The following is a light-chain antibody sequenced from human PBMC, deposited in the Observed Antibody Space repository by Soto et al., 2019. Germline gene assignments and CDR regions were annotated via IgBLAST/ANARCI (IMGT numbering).Light chain of an antibody. J-gene: IGKJ2*01. CDR2: DAS. Sequence: PGERATLSCGASQTVSSNYLAWYQQKPGLAPRLLIYDASNRGTGIPDRFSGGGSETDFTLTISRLEPEDFGMYYCQHYDSPPYTFGQGTKLEIK. CDR3: QHYDSPPYT. V-gene: IGKV3D-20*01. CDR1: QTVSSNY.